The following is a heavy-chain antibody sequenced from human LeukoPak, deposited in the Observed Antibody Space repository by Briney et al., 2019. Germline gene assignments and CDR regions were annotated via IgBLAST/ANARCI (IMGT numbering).Heavy chain of an antibody. J-gene: IGHJ6*03. Sequence: PSETLSLTCTVSGGSVISGSYYWSWIRQPAGKGLEWIGHIYTTGNTNYNPSLKSRVALSIDTSKNQFSLKLSSVTTADSARYFCARDSQDYADDLVYYYYYMDVWGKGTTVTVSS. CDR2: IYTTGNT. CDR3: ARDSQDYADDLVYYYYYMDV. CDR1: GGSVISGSYY. D-gene: IGHD4-17*01. V-gene: IGHV4-61*09.